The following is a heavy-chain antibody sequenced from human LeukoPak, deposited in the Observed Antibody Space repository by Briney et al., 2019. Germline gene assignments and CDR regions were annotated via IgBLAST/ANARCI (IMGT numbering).Heavy chain of an antibody. J-gene: IGHJ1*01. Sequence: SGTLSLTCTVSGGSISSGTYFWSWIRQPAGKGLEWIVRIYTSGSTNYNPSLKSRVTMSVDTSRNQFSLRLRSVNAADPAVHYCARQVPACIDYFQHWGQGTLVTVSS. D-gene: IGHD2-2*01. V-gene: IGHV4-61*02. CDR1: GGSISSGTYF. CDR3: ARQVPACIDYFQH. CDR2: IYTSGST.